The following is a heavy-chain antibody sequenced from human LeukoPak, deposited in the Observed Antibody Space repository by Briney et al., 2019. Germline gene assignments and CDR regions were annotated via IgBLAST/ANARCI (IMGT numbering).Heavy chain of an antibody. CDR3: ARDGATVATPFFDY. CDR1: GYTFTSYY. CDR2: INANNGDT. J-gene: IGHJ4*02. D-gene: IGHD4-17*01. Sequence: ASVKVSCKASGYTFTSYYIHWVRQAPGQGLEWMGWINANNGDTNYAQKFRGWVTMTRDTSLSTAYMELYRLRSDDTAVYYCARDGATVATPFFDYWGQGTLVTVSS. V-gene: IGHV1-2*04.